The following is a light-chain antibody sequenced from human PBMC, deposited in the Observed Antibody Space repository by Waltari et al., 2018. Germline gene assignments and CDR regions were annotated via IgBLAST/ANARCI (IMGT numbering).Light chain of an antibody. J-gene: IGLJ3*02. CDR1: SSDVGFYNL. V-gene: IGLV2-14*01. CDR2: DVS. CDR3: NSYAGSSSWV. Sequence: QSALTQPASVSGSPGQSITISCTGTSSDVGFYNLVSWYQQHPGKAPKLMIYDVSERPSGVSNRFSGSKSGNTASLTISGLQAEDEADYYCNSYAGSSSWVFGGGTKLTVL.